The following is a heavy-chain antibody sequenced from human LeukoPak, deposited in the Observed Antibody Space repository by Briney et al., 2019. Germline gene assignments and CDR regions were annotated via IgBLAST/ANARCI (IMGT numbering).Heavy chain of an antibody. J-gene: IGHJ4*02. CDR1: GDSFSNYY. Sequence: SETLSLTCTVSGDSFSNYYWSWIRQPPGKGLEWIGYIYYSGSTNYNPSLKSRVTVSLDTSKNQFSLKLSSVTAADTAVYYCARSELLWFGGVNSGFDYWGQGTLVTVSS. CDR2: IYYSGST. CDR3: ARSELLWFGGVNSGFDY. V-gene: IGHV4-59*01. D-gene: IGHD3-10*01.